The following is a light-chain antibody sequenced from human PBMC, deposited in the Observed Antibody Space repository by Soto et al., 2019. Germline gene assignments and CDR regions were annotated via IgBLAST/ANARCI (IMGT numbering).Light chain of an antibody. CDR2: DVS. V-gene: IGLV2-14*03. CDR3: SSYTTSYTRPLV. Sequence: SVLTQPASVSRSPEQSITISCTGNRSDVGGYNYVSWYQHHPGKAPKLLIYDVSNRPSGISNRFSGSKSDNTASLTISGLQPEDVFDYYGSSYTTSYTRPLVFGART. J-gene: IGLJ1*01. CDR1: RSDVGGYNY.